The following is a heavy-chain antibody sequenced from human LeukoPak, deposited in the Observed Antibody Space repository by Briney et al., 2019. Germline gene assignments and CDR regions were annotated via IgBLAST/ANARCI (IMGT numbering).Heavy chain of an antibody. V-gene: IGHV3-23*01. D-gene: IGHD3-3*01. Sequence: GGSLRLSCAASGFTFSSYAMSWVRQAPGKGVEWVSAISGSGGSTYYADSVKGRFTISRDNSKNTLYLQMNSLRAEDTAVYYCAKDAAYDFWSGYYQHFDYWGQGTLVTVSS. CDR3: AKDAAYDFWSGYYQHFDY. CDR1: GFTFSSYA. CDR2: ISGSGGST. J-gene: IGHJ4*02.